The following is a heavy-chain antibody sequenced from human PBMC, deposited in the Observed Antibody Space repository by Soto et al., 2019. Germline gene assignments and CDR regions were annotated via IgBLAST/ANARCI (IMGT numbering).Heavy chain of an antibody. V-gene: IGHV3-30-3*01. CDR3: ARDVDDYVWGSYRFDY. CDR2: ISYDGSNK. CDR1: GFTFSSYA. D-gene: IGHD3-16*02. J-gene: IGHJ4*02. Sequence: QVQLVESGGGVVQPGRSLRLSCAASGFTFSSYAMHWVRQAPGKGLEWVAVISYDGSNKYYADSMKGRFTISRDNSKNTLYLQMNSLRAEDTAVYYCARDVDDYVWGSYRFDYWGQGTLVTVSS.